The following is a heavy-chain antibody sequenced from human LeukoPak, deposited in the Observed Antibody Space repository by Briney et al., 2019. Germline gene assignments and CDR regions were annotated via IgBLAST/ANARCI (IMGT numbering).Heavy chain of an antibody. CDR1: GFTFSSYA. D-gene: IGHD5-18*01. CDR2: ISYDGSNK. CDR3: ARDRVPGYSYGYELDY. J-gene: IGHJ4*02. V-gene: IGHV3-30-3*01. Sequence: GGSLRLSCAASGFTFSSYAMHWVRQAPGKGLEWVAVISYDGSNKYYADSVKGRFTISRDNSKNTLYLQMNSLRAEGTAVYYCARDRVPGYSYGYELDYWGQGTLVTVSS.